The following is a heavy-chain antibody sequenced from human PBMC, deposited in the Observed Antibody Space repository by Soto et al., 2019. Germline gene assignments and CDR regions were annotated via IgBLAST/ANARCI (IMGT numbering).Heavy chain of an antibody. V-gene: IGHV3-23*01. CDR2: IRGGGGKT. Sequence: EVLLLESGGGLVQPGGSLRLSCAASGFNFNNYAMSWVRQAPGQGLEWVAVIRGGGGKTSYADSVKGRFTISRDNSNNTLYLQMENLRAEDTALYFCTKDLSLHYDFWDGYYADLWGQGTLVTVSS. CDR1: GFNFNNYA. CDR3: TKDLSLHYDFWDGYYADL. D-gene: IGHD3-3*01. J-gene: IGHJ5*02.